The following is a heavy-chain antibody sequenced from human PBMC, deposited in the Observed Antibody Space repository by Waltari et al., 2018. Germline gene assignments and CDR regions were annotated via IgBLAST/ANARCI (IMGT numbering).Heavy chain of an antibody. CDR3: AIAYFGGDCYSALDY. CDR2: MAPFLGIA. V-gene: IGHV1-69*10. CDR1: GGTFSSYD. Sequence: QVQLVQSGAEVKKPGSAVKVSCKASGGTFSSYDNSWVRQAPGQGLEWMGGMAPFLGIANYAQKLQGSVTITADNSASNAYRELSSLRSEDTAVYYCAIAYFGGDCYSALDYSGQGTLVTVSS. J-gene: IGHJ4*02. D-gene: IGHD2-21*01.